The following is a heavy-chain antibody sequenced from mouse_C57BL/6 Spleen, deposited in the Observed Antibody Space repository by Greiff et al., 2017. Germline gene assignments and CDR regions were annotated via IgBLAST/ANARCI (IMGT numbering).Heavy chain of an antibody. CDR1: GFTFSDYG. J-gene: IGHJ3*01. Sequence: EVHLVESGGGLVKPGGSLKLSCAASGFTFSDYGMHWVRPAPEKGLEWVAYISSGSSTIYYADTVKGRFTISRDNAKNTLFLQMTSLRSEDTAMYYCARPRDYDGAWFAYWGQGTLVTVSA. V-gene: IGHV5-17*01. D-gene: IGHD2-4*01. CDR3: ARPRDYDGAWFAY. CDR2: ISSGSSTI.